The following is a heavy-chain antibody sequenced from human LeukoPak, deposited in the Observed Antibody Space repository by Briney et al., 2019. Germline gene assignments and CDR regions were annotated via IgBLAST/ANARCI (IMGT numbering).Heavy chain of an antibody. J-gene: IGHJ3*02. D-gene: IGHD3-22*01. CDR2: IFYSGST. CDR3: AKSNGYGLIDI. CDR1: GGSFSGYY. Sequence: ETLSLTCAVYGGSFSGYYWSWIRQPPGKALEWIGNIFYSGSTYYSPSLKSRVTISLDTSRNQFSLKLNSVTAADTAVYYCAKSNGYGLIDIWGQGTMVTVSS. V-gene: IGHV4-34*12.